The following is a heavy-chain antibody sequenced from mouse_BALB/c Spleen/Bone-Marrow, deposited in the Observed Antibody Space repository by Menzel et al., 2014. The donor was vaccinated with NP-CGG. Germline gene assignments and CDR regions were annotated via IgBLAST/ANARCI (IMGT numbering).Heavy chain of an antibody. D-gene: IGHD2-4*01. CDR1: GYTFTSYW. Sequence: QAQLQQSGAELVRPGASVKLSCKASGYTFTSYWMNWVKQSPEQGLEWIGRIDPYDSETHYNQKFKDKAILTVDKSSSTAYMQLSSLTSEDSAVYYCARGRDYDVFSYWGQGTLVTVSA. V-gene: IGHV1-52*01. CDR3: ARGRDYDVFSY. J-gene: IGHJ3*01. CDR2: IDPYDSET.